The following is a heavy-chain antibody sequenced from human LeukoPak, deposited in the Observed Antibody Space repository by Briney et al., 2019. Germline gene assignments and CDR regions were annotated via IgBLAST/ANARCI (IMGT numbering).Heavy chain of an antibody. Sequence: PSETLSLTCTVPGGSISSYYWSWIRQPAGKGLEWIGRIYTSGSTNYNPSLKSRVTMSVDTSKNQFSLKLSSVTAADTAVYYCARENLAAAGTRGGYYYYYYMDVWGKGTTVTVSS. CDR3: ARENLAAAGTRGGYYYYYYMDV. D-gene: IGHD6-13*01. CDR2: IYTSGST. V-gene: IGHV4-4*07. J-gene: IGHJ6*03. CDR1: GGSISSYY.